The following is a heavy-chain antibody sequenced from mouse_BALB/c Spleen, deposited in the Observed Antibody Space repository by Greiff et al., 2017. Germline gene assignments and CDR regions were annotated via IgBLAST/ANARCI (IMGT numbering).Heavy chain of an antibody. CDR2: IWAGGST. Sequence: VQLKESGPGLVAPSQCLSITCTVSGFSLTSYGVHWVRQPPGKGLEWLGEIWAGGSTNYNTALMSRLSISKDNSKSQVFFNMNSLQTDDTAMYYCAGEREALTGRYFDVWGAGTTVTVSS. J-gene: IGHJ1*01. CDR3: AGEREALTGRYFDV. V-gene: IGHV2-9*02. D-gene: IGHD1-1*01. CDR1: GFSLTSYG.